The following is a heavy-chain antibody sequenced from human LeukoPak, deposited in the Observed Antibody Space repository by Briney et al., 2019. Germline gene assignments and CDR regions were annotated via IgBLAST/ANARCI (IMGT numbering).Heavy chain of an antibody. D-gene: IGHD3-16*02. J-gene: IGHJ5*01. CDR3: ARGFELITFGGAIGKLNWFDS. CDR2: ISSSSGDI. V-gene: IGHV3-21*04. Sequence: SGGPLRLSCAASGFSFRTYSMNWVRQAPGKGPEWVSSISSSSGDIYYGDSVKGRFTLSRDNAKNSLYLQMNSLRAEDTAVYYCARGFELITFGGAIGKLNWFDSWGQGTLVTVSS. CDR1: GFSFRTYS.